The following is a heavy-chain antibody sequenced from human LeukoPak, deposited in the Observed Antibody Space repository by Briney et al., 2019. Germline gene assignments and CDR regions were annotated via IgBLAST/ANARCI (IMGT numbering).Heavy chain of an antibody. Sequence: GGSLRLSCAASGFTFSSYEMNWVRQAPGKGLEWVSYISSSGSTIYYADSVKGRFTISRDNAKDSLYLQMNSLRAEDTAVYYCARENWFGGVIVLFDYWGQGTLVTVSS. D-gene: IGHD3-16*02. J-gene: IGHJ4*02. V-gene: IGHV3-48*03. CDR2: ISSSGSTI. CDR1: GFTFSSYE. CDR3: ARENWFGGVIVLFDY.